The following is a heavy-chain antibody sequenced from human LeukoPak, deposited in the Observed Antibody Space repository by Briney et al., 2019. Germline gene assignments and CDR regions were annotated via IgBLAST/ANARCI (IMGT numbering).Heavy chain of an antibody. CDR1: GFTFSSYG. CDR3: ARLLASGY. D-gene: IGHD2-8*02. J-gene: IGHJ4*02. CDR2: ISYDGSNK. V-gene: IGHV3-30*03. Sequence: GGSLRLSCAASGFTFSSYGMHWVRQAPGKGLEWVAVISYDGSNKYYTDSVKGRFTISRDNSKNTLYLQMNSLRAEDTAVYYCARLLASGYWGQGTLVTVSS.